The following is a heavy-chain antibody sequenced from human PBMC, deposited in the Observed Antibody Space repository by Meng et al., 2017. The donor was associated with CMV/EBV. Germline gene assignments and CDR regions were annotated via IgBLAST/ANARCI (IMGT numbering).Heavy chain of an antibody. CDR1: GGTFNTYA. Sequence: KVSCKISGGTFNTYAITWVRQAPGQGFELMGLTIPLLDSPTYAQKFRGRVSITTDESTSTVAMELTSLTSEDTAVYYCARDGPGGGNYFLYWGQGTLVTVSS. CDR2: TIPLLDSP. V-gene: IGHV1-69*05. CDR3: ARDGPGGGNYFLY. J-gene: IGHJ4*02. D-gene: IGHD1-26*01.